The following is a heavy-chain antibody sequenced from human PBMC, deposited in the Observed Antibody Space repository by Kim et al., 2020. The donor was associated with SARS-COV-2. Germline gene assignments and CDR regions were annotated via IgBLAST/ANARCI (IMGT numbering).Heavy chain of an antibody. V-gene: IGHV1-69*01. CDR3: ARDTQNWVFDY. CDR2: A. J-gene: IGHJ4*02. D-gene: IGHD7-27*01. Sequence: ANYAQKFQGRVTITADESTSTAYMELSSLRSEDTAVYYCARDTQNWVFDYWGQGTLVTVSS.